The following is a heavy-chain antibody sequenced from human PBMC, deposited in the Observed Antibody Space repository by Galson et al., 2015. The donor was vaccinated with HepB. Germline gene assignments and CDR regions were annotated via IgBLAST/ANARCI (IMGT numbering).Heavy chain of an antibody. Sequence: SLRLSCAASGFTFGDYAMSWFRQAPGKGLEWVGFIRSKAYGGTTEYAASVKGRFTISRDDSKSIAYLQMNSLKTEDTAVYYCTREGEASDIVVVPAPNFDYWGQGTLVTVSS. CDR3: TREGEASDIVVVPAPNFDY. CDR1: GFTFGDYA. D-gene: IGHD2-2*01. V-gene: IGHV3-49*03. J-gene: IGHJ4*02. CDR2: IRSKAYGGTT.